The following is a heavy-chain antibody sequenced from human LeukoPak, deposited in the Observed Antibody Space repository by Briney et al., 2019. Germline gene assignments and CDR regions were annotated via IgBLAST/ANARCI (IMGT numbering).Heavy chain of an antibody. CDR3: ATYGRGY. D-gene: IGHD4-17*01. CDR1: GGSISSDFNY. Sequence: SETLSLTCTVSGGSISSDFNYWSWIRQPPGKGLEWIGYIYYSGSTNYNPSLKSRVTISVDTSKNQFSLKLSSVTAADTAVYYCATYGRGYWGQGTLVTVSS. V-gene: IGHV4-61*01. J-gene: IGHJ4*02. CDR2: IYYSGST.